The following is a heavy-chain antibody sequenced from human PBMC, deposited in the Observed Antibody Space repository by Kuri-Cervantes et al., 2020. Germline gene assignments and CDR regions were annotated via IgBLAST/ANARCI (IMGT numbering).Heavy chain of an antibody. J-gene: IGHJ4*02. CDR1: GGSISSGGYY. V-gene: IGHV4-31*03. CDR2: IYYSGST. CDR3: ARLGAGYGSGSYDY. Sequence: LRLSCTVSGGSISSGGYYWCWIRQHPRKGLEWIGYIYYSGSTYYNPSLKSRVTISVDTSKNQFSLKLSSVTAADTAVYYCARLGAGYGSGSYDYWGQGTLVTVSS. D-gene: IGHD3-10*01.